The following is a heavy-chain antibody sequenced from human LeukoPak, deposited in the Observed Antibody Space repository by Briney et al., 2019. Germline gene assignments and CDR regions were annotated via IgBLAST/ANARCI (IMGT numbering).Heavy chain of an antibody. Sequence: SETLSLTCTVSGGSISSYYWSWIRQPPGKGLEWIGYIYYSGSTNYNPSLKSRVTISVDTSKNQFSLKLSSVTAADTAVYYCARIAVAGTIDYWGQGTLVTVSS. CDR1: GGSISSYY. J-gene: IGHJ4*02. CDR3: ARIAVAGTIDY. D-gene: IGHD6-19*01. V-gene: IGHV4-59*01. CDR2: IYYSGST.